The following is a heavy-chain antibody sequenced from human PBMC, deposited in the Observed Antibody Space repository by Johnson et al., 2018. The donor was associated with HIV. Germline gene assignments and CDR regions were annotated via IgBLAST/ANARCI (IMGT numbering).Heavy chain of an antibody. V-gene: IGHV3-23*04. CDR3: AKEGYDYVGGSYRYTFGALDI. J-gene: IGHJ3*02. CDR2: ISGSGGRT. CDR1: GFTFSSYA. Sequence: VQLVESGGGLVQPGGSLRLSCAASGFTFSSYAMSWVRQAPGKGLEWVSGISGSGGRTYYADSVKGRFTISRDNSKNTLYLQMNSLRAEDTAIYYCAKEGYDYVGGSYRYTFGALDIWGQGTMVTVSS. D-gene: IGHD3-16*02.